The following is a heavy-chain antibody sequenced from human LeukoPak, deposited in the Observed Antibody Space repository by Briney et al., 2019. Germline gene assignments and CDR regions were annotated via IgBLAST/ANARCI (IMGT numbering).Heavy chain of an antibody. Sequence: GGSLRLSCAASGFTFSRSAMSWVRQPPGKGLEWVSVIYSGGSTYYADSVKGRFTISRDNSKNTLYLQMNSLRAEDTAVYYCASYPFLGDAFDIWGQGTMVTVSS. V-gene: IGHV3-53*01. CDR1: GFTFSRSA. D-gene: IGHD2/OR15-2a*01. CDR3: ASYPFLGDAFDI. CDR2: IYSGGST. J-gene: IGHJ3*02.